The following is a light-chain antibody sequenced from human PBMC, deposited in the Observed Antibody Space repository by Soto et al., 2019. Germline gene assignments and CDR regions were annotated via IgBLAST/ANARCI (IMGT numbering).Light chain of an antibody. J-gene: IGKJ5*01. Sequence: EIVMTQSPATLSVSPGERATLSCRASQSVSNNLAWYQQKPGQAPRLLIYAGSTRATGIPARFSGSGSETEFTLTITSLQSEDFAVYSCQQYKNWPRGTFGQGTRLEIK. CDR2: AGS. CDR1: QSVSNN. V-gene: IGKV3-15*01. CDR3: QQYKNWPRGT.